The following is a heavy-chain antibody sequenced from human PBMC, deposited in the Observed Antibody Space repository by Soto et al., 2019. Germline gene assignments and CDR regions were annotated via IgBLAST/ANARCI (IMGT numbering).Heavy chain of an antibody. J-gene: IGHJ4*02. V-gene: IGHV4-59*08. D-gene: IGHD2-2*01. CDR3: ARQRCSSTRCYAGFDY. CDR1: GVSISSYY. CDR2: IYYSGST. Sequence: SETLSLTCTVSGVSISSYYWNWIRQPPGKGLELIGYIYYSGSTNYNPSLKSRVIISVDTSKNQFSLKLSSVTAADTAVYYCARQRCSSTRCYAGFDYWGQGTLVTVSS.